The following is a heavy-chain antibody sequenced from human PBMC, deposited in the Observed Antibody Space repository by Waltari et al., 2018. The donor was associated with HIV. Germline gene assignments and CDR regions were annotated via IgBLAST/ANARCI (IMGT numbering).Heavy chain of an antibody. CDR3: ARDRGVATITYYYGMDV. V-gene: IGHV3-21*01. CDR2: ISSSSSSYI. Sequence: QAPGKGLEWVSSISSSSSSYIYYADSVKGRFTISRDNAKNSLYLQMNSLRAEDTAVYYCARDRGVATITYYYGMDVWGQGTTVTVSS. J-gene: IGHJ6*02. D-gene: IGHD5-12*01.